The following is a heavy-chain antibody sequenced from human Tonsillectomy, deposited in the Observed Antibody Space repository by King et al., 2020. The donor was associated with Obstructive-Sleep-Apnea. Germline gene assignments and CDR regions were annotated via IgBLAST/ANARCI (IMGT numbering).Heavy chain of an antibody. Sequence: QLQESGPGLVKPSETLSLTCTVSGGSISSSTYYWGWIRQPPGRGLEWIGSIYYSGSTYYNPSLKRRVTISVDTSKTQFSLKLRSVTAADTAVYYCAKGDYDFWSGNYYDYYDMDVWGQGTTVTVSS. CDR1: GGSISSSTYY. V-gene: IGHV4-39*07. CDR3: AKGDYDFWSGNYYDYYDMDV. J-gene: IGHJ6*02. D-gene: IGHD3-3*01. CDR2: IYYSGST.